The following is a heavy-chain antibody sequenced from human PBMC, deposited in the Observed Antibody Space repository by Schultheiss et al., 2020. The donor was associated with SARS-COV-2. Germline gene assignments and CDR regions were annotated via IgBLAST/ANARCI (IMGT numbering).Heavy chain of an antibody. CDR1: GFTFSTYS. CDR2: IKSKTDGGAT. CDR3: ARGDRGNYFYYMDV. V-gene: IGHV3-15*01. J-gene: IGHJ6*03. Sequence: GGSLRLSCAASGFTFSTYSMNWVRQAPGKGLEWVGRIKSKTDGGATDYAAPVKGRFTISRDDSKTIAYLQMNSLKIEDTAVYYCARGDRGNYFYYMDVWGKGTAVTVSS.